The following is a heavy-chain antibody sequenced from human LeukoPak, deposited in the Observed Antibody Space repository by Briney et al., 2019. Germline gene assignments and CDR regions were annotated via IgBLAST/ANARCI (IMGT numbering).Heavy chain of an antibody. CDR1: GGSISSSSYH. V-gene: IGHV4-39*01. CDR3: ARHDGYCSSTSCYLNWFDP. J-gene: IGHJ5*02. Sequence: SETLSLTCTVSGGSISSSSYHWGWIRQPPGKGLEWIGSIYYSGSTYYNPSLKSRVTISVDTSKNQFSLKLSSVTAADTAVYYCARHDGYCSSTSCYLNWFDPWGQGTLVTVSS. CDR2: IYYSGST. D-gene: IGHD2-2*03.